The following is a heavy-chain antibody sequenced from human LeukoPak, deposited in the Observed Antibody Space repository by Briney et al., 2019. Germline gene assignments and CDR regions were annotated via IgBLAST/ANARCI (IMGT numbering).Heavy chain of an antibody. J-gene: IGHJ4*02. CDR1: GFTFSSYS. CDR2: ISSSSSYI. V-gene: IGHV3-21*01. CDR3: ARDGIVVVPAAQGYYFDY. D-gene: IGHD2-2*01. Sequence: GGSLRLSCAASGFTFSSYSMNWVRQAPGKGLEWVSSISSSSSYIYYADSVKGRFTISRDNAKNSPYLQMNSLRAEDTAVYYCARDGIVVVPAAQGYYFDYWGQGTLVTVSS.